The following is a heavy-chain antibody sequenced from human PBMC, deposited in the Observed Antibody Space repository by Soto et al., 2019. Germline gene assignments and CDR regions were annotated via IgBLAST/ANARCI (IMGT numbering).Heavy chain of an antibody. CDR1: GFTFSSYG. CDR3: AKDETWATVSYYFDY. Sequence: QVQLVESGGGVVQPGRSLRLSCAASGFTFSSYGMHWVRQAPGKGLEWVAVISYDGSNKYYADSVKGRFTISRDNSKNTLYLQMNSLRAEDTAVYYCAKDETWATVSYYFDYWGQGTLVTVSS. V-gene: IGHV3-30*18. CDR2: ISYDGSNK. D-gene: IGHD4-17*01. J-gene: IGHJ4*02.